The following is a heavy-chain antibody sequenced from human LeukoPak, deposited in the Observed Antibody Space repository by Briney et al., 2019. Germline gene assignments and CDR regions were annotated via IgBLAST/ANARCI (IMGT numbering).Heavy chain of an antibody. D-gene: IGHD2-2*02. Sequence: SSETLSLTCTVSGGSISSYYWSWIRQPPGKGLEWIGYIYYSGSTNYNPSLKSRVTISVDTSKNQFSLKLSSVTAADTAVYYCARGAYCSSTSCYKGAFGIWGPGTMVTGSS. CDR2: IYYSGST. J-gene: IGHJ3*02. V-gene: IGHV4-59*12. CDR1: GGSISSYY. CDR3: ARGAYCSSTSCYKGAFGI.